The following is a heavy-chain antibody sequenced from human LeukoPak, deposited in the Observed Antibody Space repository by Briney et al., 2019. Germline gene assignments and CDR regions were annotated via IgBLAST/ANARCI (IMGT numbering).Heavy chain of an antibody. CDR1: GFTFSSYS. CDR2: ISSSSSYI. CDR3: ARAGYCYGSGSYYYGMDV. D-gene: IGHD3-10*01. Sequence: GGSLRLSCAASGFTFSSYSMNWVRQAPGKGLEWVSSISSSSSYIYYADSVKGRFTISRDNAKNSLYMQMNSLRAEGTAVYYCARAGYCYGSGSYYYGMDVWGKGTTVTVSS. J-gene: IGHJ6*04. V-gene: IGHV3-21*01.